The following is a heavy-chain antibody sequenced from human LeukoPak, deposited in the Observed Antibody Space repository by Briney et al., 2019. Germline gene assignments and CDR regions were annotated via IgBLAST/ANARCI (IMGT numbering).Heavy chain of an antibody. CDR1: GFTFSSYG. D-gene: IGHD3-9*01. J-gene: IGHJ4*02. Sequence: PGGSLRLSCAASGFTFSSYGMHWVRQAPGKGLEWVAFIRYDGSNKHYAGSVKGRFTISRDNSKNTLYLQMNSLRAEDTAVYYCAKASTYYDILTGYFDYWGQGTLVTVSS. V-gene: IGHV3-30*02. CDR3: AKASTYYDILTGYFDY. CDR2: IRYDGSNK.